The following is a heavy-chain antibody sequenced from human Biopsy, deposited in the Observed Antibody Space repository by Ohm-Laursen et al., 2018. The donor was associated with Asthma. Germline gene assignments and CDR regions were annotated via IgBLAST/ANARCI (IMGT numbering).Heavy chain of an antibody. D-gene: IGHD2/OR15-2a*01. CDR1: GVALSGNT. CDR3: AAGRTSLQGESLI. V-gene: IGHV1-58*01. Sequence: SLKVSCNVSGVALSGNTFEWVRQAPGLGLQWIAWIVFASGATNSAQNFQDRLTVTRDMSAGSVPMVLRGLSSTDSAVYYCAAGRTSLQGESLIWGQGTLVSVSS. J-gene: IGHJ4*01. CDR2: IVFASGAT.